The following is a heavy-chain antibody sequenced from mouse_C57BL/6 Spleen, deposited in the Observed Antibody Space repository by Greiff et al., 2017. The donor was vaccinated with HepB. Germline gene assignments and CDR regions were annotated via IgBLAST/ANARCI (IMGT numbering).Heavy chain of an antibody. CDR3: ARHKYYYDDRGTGMDY. CDR1: GFTFSSYG. CDR2: ISSGGSYT. D-gene: IGHD2-4*01. V-gene: IGHV5-6*02. J-gene: IGHJ4*01. Sequence: EVKLVESGGDLVKPGGSLKLSCAASGFTFSSYGMSWVRQTPDKRLEWVATISSGGSYTYYPDSVKGRFTISRDNAKNTLYLQMSSLKSEDTAMYYCARHKYYYDDRGTGMDYWGQGTSVTVSS.